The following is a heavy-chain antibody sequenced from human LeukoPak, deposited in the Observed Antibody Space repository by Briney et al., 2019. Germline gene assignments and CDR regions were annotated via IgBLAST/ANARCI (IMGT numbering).Heavy chain of an antibody. V-gene: IGHV1-2*02. Sequence: ASVKVSCKASGYTFTGYYMHWVRQAPGQGLEWMGWINPNSGGTNYAQKFQGRVTMTRDTSISTAYMELSRLRSDDTAVYYCARGSIAARHTLDYWGQGTLVTVSS. CDR1: GYTFTGYY. CDR2: INPNSGGT. J-gene: IGHJ4*02. CDR3: ARGSIAARHTLDY. D-gene: IGHD6-6*01.